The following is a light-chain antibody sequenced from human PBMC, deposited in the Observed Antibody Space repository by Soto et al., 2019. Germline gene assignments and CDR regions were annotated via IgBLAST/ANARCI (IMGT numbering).Light chain of an antibody. CDR2: AAS. V-gene: IGKV1-27*01. J-gene: IGKJ2*01. CDR1: QCISNY. Sequence: DIQMTQSPSSLSASVGDRVTITCRASQCISNYLAWYQQRPGKVPKLLIYAASTLQSGVPSRFSGGGSGTDFTLTISSLQPEDVATYYCQKYNSVPYTFGQGTKLEIK. CDR3: QKYNSVPYT.